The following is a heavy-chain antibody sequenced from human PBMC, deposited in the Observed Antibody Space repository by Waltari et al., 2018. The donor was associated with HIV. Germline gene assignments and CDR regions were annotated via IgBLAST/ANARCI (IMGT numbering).Heavy chain of an antibody. CDR1: DYPNSSRPH. V-gene: IGHV4-38-2*01. CDR3: ARQPAPDSTWFQIYFDY. Sequence: QVQLQESGPGLVKPSDTLSLTCAVSDYPNSSRPHRRWIRQSPGKGLEWIGSVFHSGSTFYKPSFKSRVSISVDTSKNQFSLKLTSVTAADTAVYYCARQPAPDSTWFQIYFDYWGQGTVVTVSS. D-gene: IGHD6-13*01. CDR2: VFHSGST. J-gene: IGHJ4*02.